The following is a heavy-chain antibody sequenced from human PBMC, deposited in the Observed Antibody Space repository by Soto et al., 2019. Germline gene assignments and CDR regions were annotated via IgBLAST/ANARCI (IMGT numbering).Heavy chain of an antibody. CDR1: GFTFSSYG. CDR3: ARDYYGSGSYYRILGYFDY. Sequence: GGSLRLSCAASGFTFSSYGMHWVRQAPGKGLEWVAVIWYDGSNKYYADSVKGRFTISRDNSKNTLYLQMNSLRAEDTAVYYCARDYYGSGSYYRILGYFDYWGQGTLVTSPQ. V-gene: IGHV3-33*01. J-gene: IGHJ4*02. CDR2: IWYDGSNK. D-gene: IGHD3-10*01.